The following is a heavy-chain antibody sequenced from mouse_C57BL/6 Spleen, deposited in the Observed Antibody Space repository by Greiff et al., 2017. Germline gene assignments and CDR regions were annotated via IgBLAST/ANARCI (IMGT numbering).Heavy chain of an antibody. J-gene: IGHJ2*01. Sequence: QVQLQQPGAELVMPGASVKLSCKASGYTFTSYWMHWVKQRPGQGLEWVGEIDPSASYTNYNQKFTGNSTLTVNKSSSTAYMQLSSLTSEDSAVYYCARGGATVVASDYWGQGTTLTVSS. D-gene: IGHD1-1*01. CDR1: GYTFTSYW. CDR3: ARGGATVVASDY. CDR2: IDPSASYT. V-gene: IGHV1-69*01.